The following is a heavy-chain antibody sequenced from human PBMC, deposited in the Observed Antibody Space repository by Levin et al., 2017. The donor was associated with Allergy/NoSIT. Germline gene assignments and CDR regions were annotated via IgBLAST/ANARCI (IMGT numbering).Heavy chain of an antibody. V-gene: IGHV5-51*01. CDR2: IYPGDSDT. J-gene: IGHJ6*02. D-gene: IGHD3-16*01. CDR1: GYSFTSYW. CDR3: ARRMGGVLRDGYYYYGMDV. Sequence: GESLKISCKGSGYSFTSYWIGWVRQMPGKGLEWMGIIYPGDSDTRYSPSFQGQVTISADKSISTAYLQWSSLKASDTAMYYCARRMGGVLRDGYYYYGMDVWGQGTTVTVSS.